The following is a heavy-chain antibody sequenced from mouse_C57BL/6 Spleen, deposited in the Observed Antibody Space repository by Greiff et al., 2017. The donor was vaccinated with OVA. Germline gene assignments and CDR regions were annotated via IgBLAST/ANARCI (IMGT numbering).Heavy chain of an antibody. CDR2: IWWDDDK. V-gene: IGHV8-8*01. D-gene: IGHD1-1*01. CDR3: ARIAPYYGSSQAWFAY. Sequence: QVTLKVSGPGILQPSQTLSLTCSFSGFSLSTFGMGVGWIRQPSGKGLEWLAHIWWDDDKYYNPALKSRLTISKDTSKNQVFLKIANVDTADTATYYCARIAPYYGSSQAWFAYWGQGTLVTVSA. CDR1: GFSLSTFGMG. J-gene: IGHJ3*01.